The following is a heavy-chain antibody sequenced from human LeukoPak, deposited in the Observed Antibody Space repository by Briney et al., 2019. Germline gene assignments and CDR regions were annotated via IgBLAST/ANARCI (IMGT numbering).Heavy chain of an antibody. CDR1: GGSFSGYY. CDR2: INHSGST. Sequence: SETLSLTCAVYGGSFSGYYWSWIRQPPGKGLEWIGEINHSGSTNYNPSLKSRATISVDTSKNQFSLKLSSVTAADTAVYYCARGPPAGELGYCSSTSGSRPSRYFDYWGQGTLVTVSS. V-gene: IGHV4-34*01. CDR3: ARGPPAGELGYCSSTSGSRPSRYFDY. J-gene: IGHJ4*02. D-gene: IGHD2-2*01.